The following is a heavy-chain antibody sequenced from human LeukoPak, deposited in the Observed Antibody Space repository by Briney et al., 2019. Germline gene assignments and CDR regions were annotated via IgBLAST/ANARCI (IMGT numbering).Heavy chain of an antibody. CDR1: GFTFDDYA. D-gene: IGHD1-26*01. J-gene: IGHJ5*02. V-gene: IGHV3-9*03. CDR2: ISWNSGTI. CDR3: AKGNSGSYSQDWFDP. Sequence: GGSLRLSCAASGFTFDDYAMHWVRQAPGKGLEWVSGISWNSGTIGYADSVKGRFTISRDNAKNSLYLQMNSLRADDMALYYCAKGNSGSYSQDWFDPWGQGTLVTVSA.